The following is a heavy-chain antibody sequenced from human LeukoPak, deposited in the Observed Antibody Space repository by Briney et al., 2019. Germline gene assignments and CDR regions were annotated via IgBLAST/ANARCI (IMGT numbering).Heavy chain of an antibody. CDR2: IAYDGSRK. CDR1: GFTFSGYG. D-gene: IGHD3-10*01. V-gene: IGHV3-33*05. Sequence: GGSLRLSCAGSGFTFSGYGMHWVRQAPGKGLEWVTGIAYDGSRKHYADSVKGRFTISRDNAKNSLYLQMNSLRAEDTAVYYCAVAYYYGSGDAFDIWGQGTKVTVSS. CDR3: AVAYYYGSGDAFDI. J-gene: IGHJ3*02.